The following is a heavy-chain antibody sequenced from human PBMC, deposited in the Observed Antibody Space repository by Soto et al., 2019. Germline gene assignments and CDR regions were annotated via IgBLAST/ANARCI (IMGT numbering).Heavy chain of an antibody. J-gene: IGHJ5*02. Sequence: SSVKAYCKASGGTFSSYAISWVRQAPGQGLEWMGGIIPIFDTANYPQKFQGRVTITADASTSTAYMELSSLRSEDTAVYYCASGGGSSSELWSDNGFDPWGQGTLVTVSS. V-gene: IGHV1-69*13. CDR3: ASGGGSSSELWSDNGFDP. D-gene: IGHD6-6*01. CDR1: GGTFSSYA. CDR2: IIPIFDTA.